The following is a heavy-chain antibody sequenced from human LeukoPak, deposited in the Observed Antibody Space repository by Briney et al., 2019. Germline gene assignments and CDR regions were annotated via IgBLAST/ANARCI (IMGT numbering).Heavy chain of an antibody. CDR3: ARVGDTYYYGSGSYQGPFDY. V-gene: IGHV4-59*02. Sequence: SETLSLTCSASGVSVTTNYWSWIRQPPGKGLEWIGLIYYSGNTDYNPSLRSRVTMSLDTSKNQLSLRLTSVTAADTAVYYCARVGDTYYYGSGSYQGPFDYWGQGTLVTVSS. J-gene: IGHJ4*02. CDR1: GVSVTTNY. CDR2: IYYSGNT. D-gene: IGHD3-10*01.